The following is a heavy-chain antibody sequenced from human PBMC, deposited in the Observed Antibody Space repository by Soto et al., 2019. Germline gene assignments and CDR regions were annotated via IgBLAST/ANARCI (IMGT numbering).Heavy chain of an antibody. D-gene: IGHD1-20*01. CDR1: GLNVGVFA. J-gene: IGHJ4*02. V-gene: IGHV3-23*01. CDR3: TRETVAGITGLDY. CDR2: ISVSDAFI. Sequence: PGGSLRLSCAASGLNVGVFAVNWVRQAPGKGLEWVSGISVSDAFIYYADSVRGRFSISRDASENILYLQMNSLRVDDTALYYCTRETVAGITGLDYWGPGTLVTVTS.